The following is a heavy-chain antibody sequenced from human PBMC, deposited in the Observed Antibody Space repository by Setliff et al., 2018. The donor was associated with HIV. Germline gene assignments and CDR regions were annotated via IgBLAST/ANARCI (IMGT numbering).Heavy chain of an antibody. J-gene: IGHJ3*02. D-gene: IGHD3-10*01. V-gene: IGHV1-69*10. CDR2: FIPILDIT. CDR1: GKTLSVHP. CDR3: AGPRGDEAFDI. Sequence: SVKVSCKASGKTLSVHPISWVRQAPGRGLEWIGQFIPILDITNYAQKFQGRVTIPADKSTNTMYMEMTSLTSEDTAVYYCAGPRGDEAFDIWGQGTMVTVSS.